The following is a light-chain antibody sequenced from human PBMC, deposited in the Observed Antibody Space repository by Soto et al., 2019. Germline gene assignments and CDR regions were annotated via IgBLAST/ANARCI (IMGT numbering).Light chain of an antibody. V-gene: IGKV1-5*03. CDR3: QQYNSYSP. CDR2: KAS. CDR1: QSISSW. Sequence: DIQMIQFPSTSSTTIEDRVTITCRASQSISSWLAWYQQKPGKAPKLLIYKASSLESGVPSRFSGSGSGTEFTLTISSLQPDDFATYYCQQYNSYSPFAGGTKVDIK. J-gene: IGKJ4*01.